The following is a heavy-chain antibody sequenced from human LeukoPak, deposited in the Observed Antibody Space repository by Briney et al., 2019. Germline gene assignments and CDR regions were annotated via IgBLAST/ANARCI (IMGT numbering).Heavy chain of an antibody. Sequence: SETLSLTCTVSGGSISSYYWSWIRQPAGKGLEWIGRIYTSGSTNYNPSLKSRVTMSVDTSMNQFSLKLSSVTAADTAVYYCARARAARPFDAFDIWGQGTMVTVSS. J-gene: IGHJ3*02. CDR3: ARARAARPFDAFDI. CDR1: GGSISSYY. CDR2: IYTSGST. D-gene: IGHD6-6*01. V-gene: IGHV4-4*07.